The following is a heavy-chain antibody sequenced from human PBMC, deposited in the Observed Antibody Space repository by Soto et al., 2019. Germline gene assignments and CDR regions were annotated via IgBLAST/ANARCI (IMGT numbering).Heavy chain of an antibody. D-gene: IGHD3-10*01. Sequence: PSETLSLTCTVSGGSISSSSYYWGWIRQPPGKGLEWIGSIYYSGSTYYNPSLKSRVTISVDTSKNQFSLKLSSVTAADTAVYYCARHVITMVRGNWFDPWVPETLLVTVSS. J-gene: IGHJ5*02. CDR3: ARHVITMVRGNWFDP. CDR2: IYYSGST. CDR1: GGSISSSSYY. V-gene: IGHV4-39*01.